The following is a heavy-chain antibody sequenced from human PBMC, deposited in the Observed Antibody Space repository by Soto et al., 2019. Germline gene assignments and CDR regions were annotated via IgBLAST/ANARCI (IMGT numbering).Heavy chain of an antibody. CDR2: MFYGVST. CDR3: ARLPSRHLVDY. CDR1: GSSINSSGYY. J-gene: IGHJ4*02. D-gene: IGHD3-3*02. Sequence: SETLSLTCFVSGSSINSSGYYWGWIRQPPGKGLEWIGSMFYGVSTYYNPSLKSRVTVSVDTSKNQFSLNLRSVTAADTAVYYCARLPSRHLVDYWGQGTLVTVSS. V-gene: IGHV4-39*01.